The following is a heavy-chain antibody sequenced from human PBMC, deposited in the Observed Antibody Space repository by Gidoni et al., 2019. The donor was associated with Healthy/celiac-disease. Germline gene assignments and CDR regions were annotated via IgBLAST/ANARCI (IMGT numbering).Heavy chain of an antibody. V-gene: IGHV4-34*01. J-gene: IGHJ4*02. D-gene: IGHD3-10*01. Sequence: QVQLQQWGAGLLKPSETLSLTCAVYGGSFSGYYWSWIRQPPGKGLEWIGEINHSGSTNYNPSLKSRVTISVDTSKNQFSLKLSSVTAADTAVYYCARVDMGPYYYGSGSYSSYFDYWGQGTLVTVSS. CDR2: INHSGST. CDR3: ARVDMGPYYYGSGSYSSYFDY. CDR1: GGSFSGYY.